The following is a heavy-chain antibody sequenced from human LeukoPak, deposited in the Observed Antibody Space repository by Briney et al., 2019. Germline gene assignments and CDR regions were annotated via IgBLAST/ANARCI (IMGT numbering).Heavy chain of an antibody. CDR2: IRYDGSNK. J-gene: IGHJ4*02. CDR1: GFTFSSYG. V-gene: IGHV3-30*02. CDR3: AKDRGNY. Sequence: PGGSLRLSCAASGFTFSSYGMHWVRQAPGKGLEWVAFIRYDGSNKYYADSVKGRFTISRYNAKTTLYLQMNSMRAEDTAVYYCAKDRGNYWGQGTLVTVSS.